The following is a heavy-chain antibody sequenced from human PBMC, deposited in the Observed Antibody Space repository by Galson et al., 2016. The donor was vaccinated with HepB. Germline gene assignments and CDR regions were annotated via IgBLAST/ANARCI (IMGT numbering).Heavy chain of an antibody. Sequence: LRLSCAASGFTFSSYAMSWVRQAPGKGLEWVSAISASGGSTYYADSVKGRFTISRDNSKNTLYLQMNSLRAEDTAVYFCARDGSIFDYWGQGTLVTVSS. CDR3: ARDGSIFDY. D-gene: IGHD2/OR15-2a*01. CDR1: GFTFSSYA. J-gene: IGHJ4*02. V-gene: IGHV3-23*01. CDR2: ISASGGST.